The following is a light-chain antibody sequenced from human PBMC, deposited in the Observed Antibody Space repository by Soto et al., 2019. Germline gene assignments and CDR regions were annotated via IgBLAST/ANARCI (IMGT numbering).Light chain of an antibody. J-gene: IGLJ1*01. CDR2: DVS. CDR3: SSYTSSSPYV. CDR1: SSDVGGYNY. V-gene: IGLV2-14*01. Sequence: QSVLTQPASVSGSPGHSSSISCTGTSSDVGGYNYVSWYQQHPGKAPKLMIYDVSNRPSGVSNRFSGSKSGNTASLTISGLQAEDEADYYCSSYTSSSPYVFGTGTKVTVL.